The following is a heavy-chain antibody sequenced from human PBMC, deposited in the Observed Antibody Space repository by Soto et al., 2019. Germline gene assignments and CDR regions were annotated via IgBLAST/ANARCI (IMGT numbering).Heavy chain of an antibody. D-gene: IGHD2-21*01. V-gene: IGHV4-39*01. Sequence: QLHLRESGPGLVKPSETLSLTCTVSGGSITSSSYYWGWIRQPPGKGLEWIGSIYYSGSTDYNPSLKSRVTISVDTSKNQFSLKLSSVTAADTAVYYCATQEVGDTYVYTFDPWGQGTLVTVSS. CDR3: ATQEVGDTYVYTFDP. CDR1: GGSITSSSYY. J-gene: IGHJ5*02. CDR2: IYYSGST.